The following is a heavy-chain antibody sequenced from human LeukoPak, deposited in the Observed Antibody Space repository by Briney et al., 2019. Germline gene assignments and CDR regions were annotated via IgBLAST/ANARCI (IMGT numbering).Heavy chain of an antibody. Sequence: SVKVSCKVSGYTSPFYGITWVRQATGQGLEWMGWMNPNSGNTGYAQKFQGRVTITRNTSISTAYMELSSLRSEDTAVYYCVRVSPVVPAASGTYYFDYWGQGTLVTVSS. J-gene: IGHJ4*02. CDR1: GYTSPFYG. CDR2: MNPNSGNT. D-gene: IGHD2-2*01. V-gene: IGHV1-8*01. CDR3: VRVSPVVPAASGTYYFDY.